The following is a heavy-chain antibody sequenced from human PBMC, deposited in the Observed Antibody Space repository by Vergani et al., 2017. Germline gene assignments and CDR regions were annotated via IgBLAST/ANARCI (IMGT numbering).Heavy chain of an antibody. D-gene: IGHD3-22*01. CDR1: GFTFSSYA. CDR2: ISGSGGST. V-gene: IGHV3-23*01. CDR3: ARDRGYYDSSGYYLDY. J-gene: IGHJ4*02. Sequence: EVQLLESGGGLVQPGGSLRLSCAASGFTFSSYAMSWVRQAPGKGLEWVSAISGSGGSTYYADSVKGRFTISRDNSKNTLYLQMNSLRAEDTAVYYCARDRGYYDSSGYYLDYWGQGTLVTVSS.